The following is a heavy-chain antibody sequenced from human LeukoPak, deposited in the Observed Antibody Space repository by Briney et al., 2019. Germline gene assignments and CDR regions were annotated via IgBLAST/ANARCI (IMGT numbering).Heavy chain of an antibody. CDR3: AKEFYYSEGAFDI. CDR1: GFTFDDYA. V-gene: IGHV3-9*01. CDR2: ISWNSGSI. J-gene: IGHJ3*02. Sequence: PGGSLRLSCAASGFTFDDYAMHWVRQAPGKGLEWVSGISWNSGSIGYADSVKGRFTISRDNAENSLYLQMNSLRAEDTALYYCAKEFYYSEGAFDIWGQGTMVTVSS. D-gene: IGHD2-21*01.